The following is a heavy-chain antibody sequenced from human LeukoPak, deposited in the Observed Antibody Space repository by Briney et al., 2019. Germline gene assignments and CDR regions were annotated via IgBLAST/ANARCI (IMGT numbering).Heavy chain of an antibody. D-gene: IGHD6-19*01. J-gene: IGHJ4*02. CDR2: ISASGGTT. V-gene: IGHV3-23*01. CDR1: GFTFNNYA. Sequence: GGSLRVSCAASGFTFNNYAMSWVRQAPGKGLEWVSTISASGGTTYFADSVKGRFTMSRDSTENTLFLQMNSLRAEDTAVYYCARMSSGWYFAPFDYWGQGTLVTVSS. CDR3: ARMSSGWYFAPFDY.